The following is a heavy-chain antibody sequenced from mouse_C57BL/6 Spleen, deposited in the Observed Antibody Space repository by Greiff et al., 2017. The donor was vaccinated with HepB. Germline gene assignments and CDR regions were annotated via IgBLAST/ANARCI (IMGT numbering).Heavy chain of an antibody. CDR3: ARGGTDGYDDYFDY. V-gene: IGHV1-55*01. Sequence: QVQLQQPGAELVKPGASVKMSCKASGYTFTSYWITWVKQRPGQGLEWIGDIYPGSGSTNYNEKFKSKATLTADKSSSTAYMQLSSLTSEDSAVYFCARGGTDGYDDYFDYWGQGTTLTVSS. CDR2: IYPGSGST. D-gene: IGHD2-2*01. CDR1: GYTFTSYW. J-gene: IGHJ2*01.